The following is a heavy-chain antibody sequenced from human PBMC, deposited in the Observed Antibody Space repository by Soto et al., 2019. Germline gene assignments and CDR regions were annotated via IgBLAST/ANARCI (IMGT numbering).Heavy chain of an antibody. CDR1: GFSFSSYR. V-gene: IGHV3-30*18. CDR3: AKEEVDYDSSGPFEY. D-gene: IGHD3-22*01. J-gene: IGHJ4*02. CDR2: ISYDGSNK. Sequence: PGGSLRLCCAASGFSFSSYRMHWVRQAPGKGLEWVAVISYDGSNKCYADFVKGRFPISRENSKKTLYLQMNSLRAEDTAVYYCAKEEVDYDSSGPFEYWGQGTLVTVSS.